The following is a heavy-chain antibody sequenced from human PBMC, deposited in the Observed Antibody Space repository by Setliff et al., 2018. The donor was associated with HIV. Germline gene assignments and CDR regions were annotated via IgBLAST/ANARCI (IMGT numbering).Heavy chain of an antibody. CDR2: IKSKIEGETR. J-gene: IGHJ4*02. D-gene: IGHD6-13*01. CDR1: GFTFNNVW. Sequence: GSLRLACAASGFTFNNVWMSWVRQVPGKGLQWVGRIKSKIEGETRDYAAAVKGRFTISRDDSANTVYLQMHSMKTEDTAVYYCITDYGSSSWYDYWGQGTLVT. CDR3: ITDYGSSSWYDY. V-gene: IGHV3-15*01.